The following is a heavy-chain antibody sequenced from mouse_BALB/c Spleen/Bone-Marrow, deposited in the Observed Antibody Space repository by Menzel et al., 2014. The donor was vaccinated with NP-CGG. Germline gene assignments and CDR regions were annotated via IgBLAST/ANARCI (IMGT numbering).Heavy chain of an antibody. CDR3: ARGREAMDY. CDR2: IDPENGNT. J-gene: IGHJ4*01. Sequence: VQLQQSGAELVRPGALVKLSCKASGFNIKDYYMHWVKQRPEQGLEWIGWIDPENGNTIYDPKFQGKASITADTSSNTAYRQLSSLTSEDTAVYYCARGREAMDYWGQGTSVTVSS. CDR1: GFNIKDYY. V-gene: IGHV14-1*02.